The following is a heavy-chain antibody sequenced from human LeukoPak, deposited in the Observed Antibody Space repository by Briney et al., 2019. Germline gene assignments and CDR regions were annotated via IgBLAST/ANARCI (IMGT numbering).Heavy chain of an antibody. Sequence: PSETLSLTCTVSGGSISSYYWSWIRQPPGKGLEWIGYIYTSGSTNYNPSLKSRVTISVDTSKNQFSLKLSSVTAADTAVYYCARFVSWGYYYYFDYWGQGTLVTVSS. CDR1: GGSISSYY. V-gene: IGHV4-4*09. CDR3: ARFVSWGYYYYFDY. CDR2: IYTSGST. J-gene: IGHJ4*02. D-gene: IGHD3-22*01.